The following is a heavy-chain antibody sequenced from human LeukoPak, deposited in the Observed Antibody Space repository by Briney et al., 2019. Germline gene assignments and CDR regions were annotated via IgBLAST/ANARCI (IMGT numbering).Heavy chain of an antibody. CDR3: ARDPDRLTVFGKDV. J-gene: IGHJ6*02. D-gene: IGHD3-9*01. V-gene: IGHV3-30*03. Sequence: GGSLRLSCAASGFTFSNSWMTWVRQAPGKGLEWVAVISSGGSTTHYADSVKGRFTISTDSSKNTLYLLMNSLRGEDTAVYFCARDPDRLTVFGKDVWGQGTTVTVSS. CDR2: ISSGGSTT. CDR1: GFTFSNSW.